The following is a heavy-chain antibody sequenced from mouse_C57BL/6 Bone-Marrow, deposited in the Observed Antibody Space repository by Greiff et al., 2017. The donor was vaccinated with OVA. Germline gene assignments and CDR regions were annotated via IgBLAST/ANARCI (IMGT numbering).Heavy chain of an antibody. Sequence: EVKVEESGGGLVQPGGSMKLSCVASGFTFSNYWMNWVRQSPEKGLEWVAQIRLKSDNYATHYAESVKGRFTISRDDSKSSVYLQMNNLRAEDTGIYYCTQLDYWGQGTTLTVSS. CDR1: GFTFSNYW. V-gene: IGHV6-3*01. CDR3: TQLDY. CDR2: IRLKSDNYAT. J-gene: IGHJ2*01. D-gene: IGHD3-3*01.